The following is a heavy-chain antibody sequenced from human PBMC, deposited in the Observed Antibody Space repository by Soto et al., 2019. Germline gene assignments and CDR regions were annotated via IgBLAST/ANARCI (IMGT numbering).Heavy chain of an antibody. CDR3: ARVASDYINSVDH. V-gene: IGHV3-23*01. D-gene: IGHD4-4*01. Sequence: GGSLRLSCAAPGFTFNAYAMTWVRQAPGKGLEWVSAIGGSGGNRYYAASVKGRFTISRDNSKHTLDLQMSRLWVEDTAVYYCARVASDYINSVDHWGQGILVTVSS. CDR1: GFTFNAYA. J-gene: IGHJ4*02. CDR2: IGGSGGNR.